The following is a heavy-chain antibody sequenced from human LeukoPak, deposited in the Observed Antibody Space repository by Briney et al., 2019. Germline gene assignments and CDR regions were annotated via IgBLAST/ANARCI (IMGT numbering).Heavy chain of an antibody. D-gene: IGHD6-19*01. J-gene: IGHJ4*02. CDR1: GGSISSSSYY. CDR2: IYYSGST. V-gene: IGHV4-39*07. Sequence: SETLSLTCTVSGGSISSSSYYWGWIRQPPGKGLEWIGSIYYSGSTYYNPSLKSRVTISVDTSKNQFSLKLSSVTAADTAVYYCARGDGIAVAGTLDYWGQGTLVTVSS. CDR3: ARGDGIAVAGTLDY.